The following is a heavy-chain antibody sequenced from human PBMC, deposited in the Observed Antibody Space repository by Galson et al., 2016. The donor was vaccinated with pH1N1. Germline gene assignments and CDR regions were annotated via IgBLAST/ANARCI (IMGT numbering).Heavy chain of an antibody. CDR1: GGTLTFSSYG. V-gene: IGHV1-18*01. Sequence: SVKVSCKASGGTLTFSSYGISRVRQAPGQGLEWMGWINGYNGNTNYAQKVQGRVTMTRDTSTRTAYMELRSLRSDDTAVYYCVRDYQYYGSGSAAYWGQGTLVTVSS. CDR2: INGYNGNT. CDR3: VRDYQYYGSGSAAY. D-gene: IGHD3-10*01. J-gene: IGHJ4*02.